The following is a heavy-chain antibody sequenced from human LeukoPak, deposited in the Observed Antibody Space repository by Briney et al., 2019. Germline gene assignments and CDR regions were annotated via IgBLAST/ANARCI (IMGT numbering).Heavy chain of an antibody. V-gene: IGHV3-43*01. CDR2: INWDGGST. J-gene: IGHJ4*02. CDR3: AKGDVDSPMNFYH. Sequence: GGSLRLSCAASGFIFDEYTMHWVRQAPGKSLEWVSLINWDGGSTYYAGSVQGRFTISRDNNKSSLYLQMDSPTTEDTAFYYCAKGDVDSPMNFYHWGQGTLVTVSS. CDR1: GFIFDEYT. D-gene: IGHD5-18*01.